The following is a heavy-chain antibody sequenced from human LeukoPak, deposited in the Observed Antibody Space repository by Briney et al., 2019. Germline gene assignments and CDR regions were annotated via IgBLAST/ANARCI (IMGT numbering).Heavy chain of an antibody. CDR2: IIPIFGTA. CDR1: GGTFGSYA. D-gene: IGHD5-18*01. CDR3: ARDRIQLWSNWFDP. Sequence: GSSVKVSCKASGGTFGSYAISWVRQAPGQGLEWMGRIIPIFGTANYAQKFQGRVTITTDESTSTAYMELSSLRSEDTAVYYCARDRIQLWSNWFDPWGQGTLVTVSS. V-gene: IGHV1-69*05. J-gene: IGHJ5*02.